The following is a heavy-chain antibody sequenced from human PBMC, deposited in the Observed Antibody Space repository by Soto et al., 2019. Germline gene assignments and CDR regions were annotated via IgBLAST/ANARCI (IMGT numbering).Heavy chain of an antibody. D-gene: IGHD6-13*01. V-gene: IGHV4-4*02. CDR2: IYHSGST. CDR1: GGSISSSNW. J-gene: IGHJ4*02. Sequence: ETLSLTCAVSGGSISSSNWWSWVRQPPGKGLEWIGEIYHSGSTNYNPSLKSRVTISVDKSKNQFSLKLSSVTAADTAVYYCARDLLVPGSSWYGVDYWGQGTLVTVSS. CDR3: ARDLLVPGSSWYGVDY.